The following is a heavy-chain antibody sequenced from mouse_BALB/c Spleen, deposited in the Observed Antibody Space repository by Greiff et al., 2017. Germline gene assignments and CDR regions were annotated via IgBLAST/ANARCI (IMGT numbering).Heavy chain of an antibody. CDR3: NACYYRYDGYAMDY. Sequence: DVQLQESGAELVRSGASVKLSCTASGFNIKDYYMHWVKQRPEQGLEWIGWIDPENGDTEYAPKFQGKATMTADTSSNTAYLQLSSLTSEDTAVYYCNACYYRYDGYAMDYWGQGTSVTVSS. V-gene: IGHV14-4*02. CDR1: GFNIKDYY. CDR2: IDPENGDT. J-gene: IGHJ4*01. D-gene: IGHD2-14*01.